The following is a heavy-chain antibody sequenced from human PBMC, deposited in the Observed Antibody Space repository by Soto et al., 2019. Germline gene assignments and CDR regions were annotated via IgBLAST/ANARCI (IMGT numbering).Heavy chain of an antibody. CDR1: GFTFSSYA. V-gene: IGHV3-30-3*01. CDR2: ISYDGSNK. D-gene: IGHD3-9*01. J-gene: IGHJ4*02. CDR3: ARDRSYYDILTGSPSYYFDY. Sequence: GGSLRLSCAASGFTFSSYAMHWVRQAPGKGLEWVAVISYDGSNKYYADSVKGRFTISRDNSKNTLYLQMNSLRAEDTAVYYCARDRSYYDILTGSPSYYFDYWGQGTLVTVSS.